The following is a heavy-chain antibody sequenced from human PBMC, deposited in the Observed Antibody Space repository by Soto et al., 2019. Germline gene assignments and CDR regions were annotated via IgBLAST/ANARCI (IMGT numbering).Heavy chain of an antibody. V-gene: IGHV3-21*01. CDR3: ARDRRTTDGMDV. J-gene: IGHJ6*02. Sequence: SLRLSCAASGFTFSSYSMNWVRQAPGKGLEWVSSISSSSSYIYYADSVKGRFTISRDNAKNSLYLQMNSLRAEDTAVYYCARDRRTTDGMDVWGQGTSVTVSS. CDR1: GFTFSSYS. D-gene: IGHD1-7*01. CDR2: ISSSSSYI.